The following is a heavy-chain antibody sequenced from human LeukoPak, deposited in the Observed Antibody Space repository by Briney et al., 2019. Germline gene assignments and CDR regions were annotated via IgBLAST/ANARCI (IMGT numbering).Heavy chain of an antibody. CDR1: GFSFSNYA. D-gene: IGHD3-10*01. CDR2: ISYDGSNK. Sequence: GGSLRLSCAASGFSFSNYAIHWVRQAPGKGLEWVAVISYDGSNKYYADCVKGRFTISRDNSKNTLYLQVNSLRGEDTAVYYCARDHYYGSGSYTAFDFWGQGTLVTVSS. CDR3: ARDHYYGSGSYTAFDF. V-gene: IGHV3-30*04. J-gene: IGHJ4*02.